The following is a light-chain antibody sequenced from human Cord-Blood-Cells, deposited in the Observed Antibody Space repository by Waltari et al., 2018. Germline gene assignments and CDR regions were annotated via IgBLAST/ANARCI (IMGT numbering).Light chain of an antibody. Sequence: EKVMTQSPATLSVSPGERATLSCRASQSVSSNLAWYQQKPGQAPRLLIYGASTRATGIPARFSGSGSGKEFTLTISSLQSEDFAVYYCQQYNNWPPLTFGGGTKVEIK. V-gene: IGKV3-15*01. J-gene: IGKJ4*01. CDR1: QSVSSN. CDR2: GAS. CDR3: QQYNNWPPLT.